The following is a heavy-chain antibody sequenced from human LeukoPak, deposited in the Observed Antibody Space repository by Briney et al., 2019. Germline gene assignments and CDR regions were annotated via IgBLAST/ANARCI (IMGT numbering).Heavy chain of an antibody. Sequence: PGGSLRLSCAASGFTFSSYSMNWVRQAPGKGLEWVSSISSSSSYIYYADSVKGRFTISRDNAKNSLYLQMNSLRAEDTAVYYCARSEDYDTLTGYAADFDYWGQGTLVTVSS. D-gene: IGHD3-9*01. CDR2: ISSSSSYI. J-gene: IGHJ4*02. CDR1: GFTFSSYS. V-gene: IGHV3-21*01. CDR3: ARSEDYDTLTGYAADFDY.